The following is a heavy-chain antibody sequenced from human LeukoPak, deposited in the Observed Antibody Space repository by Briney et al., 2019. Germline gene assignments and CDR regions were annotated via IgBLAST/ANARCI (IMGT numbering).Heavy chain of an antibody. V-gene: IGHV1-2*02. J-gene: IGHJ4*02. CDR1: GYTFTGYY. CDR3: ARAYYYDSSGYYQGPFDY. D-gene: IGHD3-22*01. Sequence: ASLKVSCKASGYTFTGYYMHWVRQPPGQGLEWMGWINPNSGGTNYAQKFQGRVTMTRDTSISTAYMELSRLRSDDTAVYYCARAYYYDSSGYYQGPFDYWGQGTLVTVSS. CDR2: INPNSGGT.